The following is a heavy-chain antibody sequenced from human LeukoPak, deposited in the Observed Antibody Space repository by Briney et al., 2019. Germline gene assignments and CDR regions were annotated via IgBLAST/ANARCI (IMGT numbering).Heavy chain of an antibody. CDR3: ARAPDGYEAFDI. D-gene: IGHD3-22*01. J-gene: IGHJ3*02. V-gene: IGHV3-66*01. CDR1: GFIVSSNY. Sequence: GGSLRLSCAVSGFIVSSNYMTWVRQAPGKGLEWVSVIYSSGRTYYADSVKGSFTTSRDNSKNTLYPQMNSLRAEDTAVYYCARAPDGYEAFDIWGQGAMVTVSS. CDR2: IYSSGRT.